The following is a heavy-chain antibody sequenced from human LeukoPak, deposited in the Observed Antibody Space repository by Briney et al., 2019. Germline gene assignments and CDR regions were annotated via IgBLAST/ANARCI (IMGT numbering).Heavy chain of an antibody. V-gene: IGHV3-11*01. CDR1: GFTFSDYY. CDR3: AKDRTRYYYDSSGYYYVGLL. Sequence: GGSLRLSCAASGFTFSDYYMSWIRQAPGKGLEWVSYISSSGSTIYYADSVKGRFTISRDNAKNSLYLQMNSLRAEDTAVYYCAKDRTRYYYDSSGYYYVGLLWGQGTLVTVSS. D-gene: IGHD3-22*01. J-gene: IGHJ4*02. CDR2: ISSSGSTI.